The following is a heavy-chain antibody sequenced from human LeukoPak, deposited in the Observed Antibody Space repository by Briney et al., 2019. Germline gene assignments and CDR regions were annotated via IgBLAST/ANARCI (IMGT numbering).Heavy chain of an antibody. CDR3: ARGPMVRGVRYWFDP. D-gene: IGHD3-10*01. J-gene: IGHJ5*02. CDR1: GGSISSSSYY. Sequence: PSETLSLTCTVSGGSISSSSYYWGWIRQPPGKGLEWIGSIYYSGSTYYNPSLKSRVTISVDRSKNQFSLKLSSVTAADTAVYYCARGPMVRGVRYWFDPWGQGTLVTVSS. V-gene: IGHV4-39*07. CDR2: IYYSGST.